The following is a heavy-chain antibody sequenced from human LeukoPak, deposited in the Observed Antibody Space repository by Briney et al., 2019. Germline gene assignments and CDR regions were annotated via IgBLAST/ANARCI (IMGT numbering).Heavy chain of an antibody. Sequence: SVKVSCKASGGTFSSYAISWVRQAPGQGLEWMGGIIPIFGTANYEQKFQGRVTITADESTSTAYMELSSLRSEDTAVYYCARSDNVDTAMVNPEMATIFDYWGQGTLVTVSS. D-gene: IGHD5-18*01. CDR3: ARSDNVDTAMVNPEMATIFDY. CDR2: IIPIFGTA. V-gene: IGHV1-69*13. CDR1: GGTFSSYA. J-gene: IGHJ4*02.